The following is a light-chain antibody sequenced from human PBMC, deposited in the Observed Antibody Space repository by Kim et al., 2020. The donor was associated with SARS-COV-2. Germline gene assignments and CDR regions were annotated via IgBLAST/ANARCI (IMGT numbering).Light chain of an antibody. V-gene: IGKV3-11*01. Sequence: EVVLTQSPATLSLSPGERATLSCRACLSVSTRLAWYQQKPGQPPRLLMYEVSNRATATPARFSGSGSGTDFTLTISSLEPEDFAVYYCQQRKSWPLTFGQGTRLEIK. J-gene: IGKJ5*01. CDR1: LSVSTR. CDR2: EVS. CDR3: QQRKSWPLT.